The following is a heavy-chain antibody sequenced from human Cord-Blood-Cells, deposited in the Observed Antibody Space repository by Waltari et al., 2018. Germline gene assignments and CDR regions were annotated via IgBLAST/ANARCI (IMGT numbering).Heavy chain of an antibody. CDR1: GFTFSSYA. Sequence: EVQLVESGGGLVQPGGSLRLSCAASGFTFSSYAMSWVRQDPGKGLEWVSAISGSGGSTYYADSVKGRFTISRDNSKNTLYLQMNSLRAEYTAVYYCAKREANWGSRGHFDLWGRGTLVTVSS. D-gene: IGHD7-27*01. CDR3: AKREANWGSRGHFDL. CDR2: ISGSGGST. V-gene: IGHV3-23*04. J-gene: IGHJ2*01.